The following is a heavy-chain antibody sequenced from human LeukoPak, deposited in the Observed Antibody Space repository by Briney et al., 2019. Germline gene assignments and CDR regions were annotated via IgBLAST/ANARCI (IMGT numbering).Heavy chain of an antibody. Sequence: GGSLRLSCAASGFTFSNSWMAWVRQAPGKGLEWVANIKQDGSTKHYADSLEGRFTISRDNPKNSVYVQMNSLRADDTAVYYCARDTDGSLDYWGQGILVTVAS. CDR2: IKQDGSTK. CDR3: ARDTDGSLDY. J-gene: IGHJ4*02. D-gene: IGHD1-26*01. V-gene: IGHV3-7*01. CDR1: GFTFSNSW.